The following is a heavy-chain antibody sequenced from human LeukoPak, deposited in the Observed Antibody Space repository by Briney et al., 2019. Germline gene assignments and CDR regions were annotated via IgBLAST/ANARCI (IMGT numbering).Heavy chain of an antibody. V-gene: IGHV4-30-2*01. D-gene: IGHD4-17*01. CDR3: ASAADGDYAPFDY. CDR2: IYHSGST. CDR1: GGSISSGGYS. J-gene: IGHJ4*02. Sequence: PSETLSLTCAVSGGSISSGGYSWSWIRQPPGKGLEWIGYIYHSGSTYYNPSLKSRVTISVDRSKNQFSLKLSSVTAADTAVYYCASAADGDYAPFDYWGQGTLVTVSS.